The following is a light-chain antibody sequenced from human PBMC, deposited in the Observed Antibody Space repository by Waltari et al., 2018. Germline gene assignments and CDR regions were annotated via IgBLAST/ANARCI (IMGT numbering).Light chain of an antibody. Sequence: QSALTQPASVSGSPGQSITTSCSGTRSDVGAYNFVSWYQQHPGQAPKFLIYEVTNRPSWVSNRCSASKSGNTASLTISGLQAEDEADYYCASYTSITTVVFGGGTKLTVL. CDR3: ASYTSITTVV. V-gene: IGLV2-14*01. J-gene: IGLJ2*01. CDR2: EVT. CDR1: RSDVGAYNF.